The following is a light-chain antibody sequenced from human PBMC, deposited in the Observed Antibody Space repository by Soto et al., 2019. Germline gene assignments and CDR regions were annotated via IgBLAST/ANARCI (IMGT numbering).Light chain of an antibody. V-gene: IGLV2-23*02. J-gene: IGLJ1*01. CDR3: CSYAGSSTPYV. CDR1: SRDVGSYNL. CDR2: EVS. Sequence: QSARTQPASVSGAPGQSITISCTGTSRDVGSYNLVSWYQQHPGKAPKLMIYEVSKRPSGVSNRFSGSKSGNTASLTISGLQAEDGADYYCCSYAGSSTPYVFGTGTKVTVL.